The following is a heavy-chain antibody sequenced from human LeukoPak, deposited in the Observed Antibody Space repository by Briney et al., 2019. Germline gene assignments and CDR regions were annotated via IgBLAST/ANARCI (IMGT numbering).Heavy chain of an antibody. J-gene: IGHJ4*02. D-gene: IGHD4-23*01. V-gene: IGHV3-30-3*01. CDR3: AKDADYGGNWVDY. CDR1: GFTFSSYA. Sequence: GGSLRLSCAASGFTFSSYAMHWVRQAPGKGLEWVAVISYDGSNKYYADSVKGRFTISRDNSKNTLYLQMNSLRAEDTAIYYCAKDADYGGNWVDYWGQGTLVTVSS. CDR2: ISYDGSNK.